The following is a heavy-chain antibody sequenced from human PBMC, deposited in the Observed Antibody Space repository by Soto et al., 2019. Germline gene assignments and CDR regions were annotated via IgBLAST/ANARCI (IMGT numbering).Heavy chain of an antibody. J-gene: IGHJ4*02. Sequence: GGSLRLSCAASGFTFSSYAMHWVRQAPGKGLEWVAVISYDGSNKYYADSAKGRFTISRDNSKNTLYLQMNSLRAEDTAVYYCARDVGGSEAIFDYWGQGTLVTVSS. CDR2: ISYDGSNK. CDR3: ARDVGGSEAIFDY. V-gene: IGHV3-30-3*01. CDR1: GFTFSSYA. D-gene: IGHD2-15*01.